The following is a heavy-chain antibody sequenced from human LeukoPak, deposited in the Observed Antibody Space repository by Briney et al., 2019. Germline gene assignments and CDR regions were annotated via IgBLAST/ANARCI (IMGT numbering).Heavy chain of an antibody. CDR3: ARDLGYCSSGTCPYFDN. D-gene: IGHD2-15*01. CDR2: VNPRGGST. V-gene: IGHV1-46*01. J-gene: IGHJ4*02. Sequence: GASVKVSCKASGYTFTSFIIHWVRQAPGQGLEWMGRVNPRGGSTNYARKFQGRVTMTRDTSANTVYMELNSLRPEDTAIYYCARDLGYCSSGTCPYFDNWGQGTLVTISS. CDR1: GYTFTSFI.